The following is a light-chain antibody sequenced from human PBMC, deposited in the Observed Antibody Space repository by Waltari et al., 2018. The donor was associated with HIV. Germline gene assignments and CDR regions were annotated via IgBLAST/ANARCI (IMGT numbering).Light chain of an antibody. Sequence: SYVLTQPPSVSVAPGKTATITCGGNNIGSKSVQGYQQKPGTAPRLFSYYGNDRASGCPGRFSGSIAGTTATLTSSRVEAGDESYYYCQVWDSGSDQVVFGGGTKLTVL. J-gene: IGLJ2*01. CDR1: NIGSKS. CDR2: YGN. CDR3: QVWDSGSDQVV. V-gene: IGLV3-21*04.